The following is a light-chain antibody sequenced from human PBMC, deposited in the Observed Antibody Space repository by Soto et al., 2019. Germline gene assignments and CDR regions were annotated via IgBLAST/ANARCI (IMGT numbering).Light chain of an antibody. CDR3: QQYGSSPRT. CDR1: QSVSSSY. Sequence: ENVLTQSPGTLSLSPGERATLSCRASQSVSSSYLAWYQQKPGQAPRLLIYGASSRATGIPARFSGSGSGTDFTLTINRLEPEDFAVYYCQQYGSSPRTFGQGTKVEIK. J-gene: IGKJ1*01. CDR2: GAS. V-gene: IGKV3-20*01.